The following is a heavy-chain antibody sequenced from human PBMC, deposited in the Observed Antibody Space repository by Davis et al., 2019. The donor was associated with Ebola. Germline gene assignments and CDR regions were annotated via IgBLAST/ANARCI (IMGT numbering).Heavy chain of an antibody. CDR1: GFTFSSYW. J-gene: IGHJ4*02. V-gene: IGHV3-7*01. Sequence: GESLKISCAASGFTFSSYWMSWVRQAPGKGLEWVANIKQDGSEKYYVDSVKGRFTISRDNAKNSLYLQMNSLRAEDTAVYYCTGGYSYVLPFDYWGQGTLVTVSS. CDR3: TGGYSYVLPFDY. CDR2: IKQDGSEK. D-gene: IGHD5-18*01.